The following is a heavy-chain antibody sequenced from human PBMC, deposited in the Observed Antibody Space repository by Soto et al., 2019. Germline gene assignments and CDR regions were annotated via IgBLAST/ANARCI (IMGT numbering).Heavy chain of an antibody. Sequence: QVQLVQSGAEVKKPGASVKVSCKASGYTFTSYGISWVRQAPGQGLEWMGWISAYNGNTNYAQKLQGRVTMTTDTATSTADMGLRSSRSDDTAVYYCARVAAAGTGGDYSDYWGQGTLVTVSS. CDR1: GYTFTSYG. CDR2: ISAYNGNT. J-gene: IGHJ4*02. CDR3: ARVAAAGTGGDYSDY. D-gene: IGHD6-13*01. V-gene: IGHV1-18*01.